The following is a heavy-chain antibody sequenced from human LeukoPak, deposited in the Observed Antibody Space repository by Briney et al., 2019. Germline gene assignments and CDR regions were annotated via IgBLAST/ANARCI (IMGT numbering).Heavy chain of an antibody. V-gene: IGHV3-30-3*01. Sequence: PGGSLRLSCAASGFTFRNYYMHWVRQAPGKGLEWVAVISLDGNNEYYADSVKGRFSLSRDNSMNTLYLQLDSLRAEDTAVYYCARDRAWNYFDYWGQGTLVTVSS. CDR3: ARDRAWNYFDY. D-gene: IGHD3-3*01. CDR1: GFTFRNYY. J-gene: IGHJ4*02. CDR2: ISLDGNNE.